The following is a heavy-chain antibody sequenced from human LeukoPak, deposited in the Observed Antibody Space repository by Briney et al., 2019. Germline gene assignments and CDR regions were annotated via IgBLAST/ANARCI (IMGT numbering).Heavy chain of an antibody. Sequence: SVKVSCKASGGTFSSYAISWVRQAPGEGLEWMGGIIPIFGTANYAQKFQGRVTITTDESTSTAYMELSSLRSEDTAVYYCARGATAGYYYYYMDVWGKGTTVTVSS. J-gene: IGHJ6*03. D-gene: IGHD5-24*01. V-gene: IGHV1-69*05. CDR2: IIPIFGTA. CDR1: GGTFSSYA. CDR3: ARGATAGYYYYYMDV.